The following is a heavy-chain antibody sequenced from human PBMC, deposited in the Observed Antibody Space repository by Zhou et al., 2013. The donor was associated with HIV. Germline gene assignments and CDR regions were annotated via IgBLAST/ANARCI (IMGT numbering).Heavy chain of an antibody. CDR2: IIPIFGTT. Sequence: QVQLVQSGAEVKKPGASVKVSCKASGYTFTKYGIHWVRQVPGQRLEWMGWIIPIFGTTNYAQKFQDRVTINADESTSTAYMKLTSLRSEDTAVYYCANGCLGGDCSFDHWGQGTLVTVSA. J-gene: IGHJ4*02. CDR3: ANGCLGGDCSFDH. D-gene: IGHD2-21*02. V-gene: IGHV1-69*13. CDR1: GYTFTKYG.